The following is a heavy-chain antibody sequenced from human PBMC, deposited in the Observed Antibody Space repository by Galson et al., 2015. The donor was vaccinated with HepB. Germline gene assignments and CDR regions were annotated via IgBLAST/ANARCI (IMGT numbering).Heavy chain of an antibody. CDR2: INSDSTYI. CDR3: ARDPPLGAPFDY. Sequence: SLRLSCAASGFTFNDYNMIWVRQAPGKGLEWVSSINSDSTYIYHADSVRGRFTISRDNAKNSLYLQMNSLRVEDTAIYYCARDPPLGAPFDYWGQGTLVTVSS. D-gene: IGHD7-27*01. J-gene: IGHJ4*02. V-gene: IGHV3-21*01. CDR1: GFTFNDYN.